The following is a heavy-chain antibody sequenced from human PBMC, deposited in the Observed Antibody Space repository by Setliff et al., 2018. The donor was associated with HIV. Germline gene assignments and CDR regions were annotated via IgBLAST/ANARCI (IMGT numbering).Heavy chain of an antibody. CDR1: DDSFSNYD. CDR2: IPSSGTT. CDR3: ARLGRAIDDGGSSLRLDF. J-gene: IGHJ4*02. V-gene: IGHV4-4*09. Sequence: SETLSLTCVVSDDSFSNYDWTWIRQPPGKALEWIGYIPSSGTTNYNPSLRSRVTISIETSNTRFSLWLRSVTAADTATYFCARLGRAIDDGGSSLRLDFWGQGMLVTVSS. D-gene: IGHD2-15*01.